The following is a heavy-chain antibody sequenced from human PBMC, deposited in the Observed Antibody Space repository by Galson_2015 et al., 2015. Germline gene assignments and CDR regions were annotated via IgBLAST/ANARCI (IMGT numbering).Heavy chain of an antibody. CDR3: ARDRDSSILPVYYYGMDV. J-gene: IGHJ6*02. CDR1: EDSVSSNSAA. CDR2: TYYRSKWYN. D-gene: IGHD6-6*01. V-gene: IGHV6-1*01. Sequence: CAISEDSVSSNSAAWNWIRQSPSRGLEWLGRTYYRSKWYNDYAVSVKSRITINPDTSKNQFSLQLNSVTPEDTAVYYCARDRDSSILPVYYYGMDVWGQGTTVTVSS.